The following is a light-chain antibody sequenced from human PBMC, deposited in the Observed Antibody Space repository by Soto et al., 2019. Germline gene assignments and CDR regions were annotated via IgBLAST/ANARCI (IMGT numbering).Light chain of an antibody. CDR2: DAS. CDR3: RQYDNVPIT. J-gene: IGKJ5*01. Sequence: DIKMTQSPSSPSASAGDSITMXXQASQGISNFLNWYQQKPGKAPKXVIYDASILETGVPSRFSGSGAGTDFTFTIRSLQPEDIATYYCRQYDNVPITFGQGTRLEIK. CDR1: QGISNF. V-gene: IGKV1-33*01.